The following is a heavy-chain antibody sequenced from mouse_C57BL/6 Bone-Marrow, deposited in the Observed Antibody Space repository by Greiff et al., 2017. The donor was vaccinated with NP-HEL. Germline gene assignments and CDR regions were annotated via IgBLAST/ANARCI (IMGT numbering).Heavy chain of an antibody. Sequence: EVKLMESVAELVRPGASVKLSCTASGFTIKNTYMHWVKQRPEQGLEWIGRIDPANGNTKYAPKFQGKATLTADTSSNTAYLQLSSLTSEDTAIYYCARAYYYGPYWYFDVWGTGTTVTVSS. D-gene: IGHD1-1*01. CDR2: IDPANGNT. V-gene: IGHV14-3*01. J-gene: IGHJ1*03. CDR1: GFTIKNTY. CDR3: ARAYYYGPYWYFDV.